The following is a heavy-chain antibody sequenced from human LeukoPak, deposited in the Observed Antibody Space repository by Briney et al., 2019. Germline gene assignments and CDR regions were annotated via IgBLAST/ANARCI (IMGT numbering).Heavy chain of an antibody. J-gene: IGHJ6*02. CDR1: GYTLTEVS. D-gene: IGHD1-20*01. V-gene: IGHV1-24*01. CDR2: FDPEDGET. Sequence: ASVKVSCKVSGYTLTEVSMHWVRQAPGKGLEWMGGFDPEDGETIYAQKFQGRVTLTEDTSTDTAYMELSSLRSEDTAVYYCATDTVITGTTVFGIDVWGQGTTVTVSS. CDR3: ATDTVITGTTVFGIDV.